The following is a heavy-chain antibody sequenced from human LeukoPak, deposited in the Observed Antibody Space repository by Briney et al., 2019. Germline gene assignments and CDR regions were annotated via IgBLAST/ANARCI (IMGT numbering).Heavy chain of an antibody. CDR2: IYHSGST. D-gene: IGHD2-15*01. CDR1: GYSISSGYY. CDR3: ARIRYCSGGSCYLSAYYYYYYMDV. Sequence: SETLSLTCTVSGYSISSGYYWGWIRQPPGKGLEWIGSIYHSGSTYYNPSLKSRVTISVDTSKNQFSLKLSSVTTADTAVYYCARIRYCSGGSCYLSAYYYYYYMDVWGKGTTVTVSS. J-gene: IGHJ6*03. V-gene: IGHV4-38-2*02.